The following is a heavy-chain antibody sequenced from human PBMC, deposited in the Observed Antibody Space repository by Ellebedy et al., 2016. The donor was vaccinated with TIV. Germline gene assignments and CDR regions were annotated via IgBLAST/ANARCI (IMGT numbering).Heavy chain of an antibody. CDR3: GGVEKWLQFPQY. J-gene: IGHJ4*02. CDR1: GYTFTSYD. CDR2: ISGYYGNT. Sequence: ASVKVSCKASGYTFTSYDICWVRQAPGQGLEYMGWISGYYGNTNYAQNLQGRVTITTDTSTSTAYMELRSLTPDDTAVYYCGGVEKWLQFPQYWGQGTLVTVSS. V-gene: IGHV1-18*04. D-gene: IGHD5-24*01.